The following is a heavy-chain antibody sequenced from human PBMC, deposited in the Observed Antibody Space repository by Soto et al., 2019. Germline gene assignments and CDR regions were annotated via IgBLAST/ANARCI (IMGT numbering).Heavy chain of an antibody. CDR3: ASAFYYYGMDV. V-gene: IGHV4-59*01. Sequence: SETLSLTCTVSGGSISSYYWSWIRQPPGKGLEWIGYIYYSGSTNYNPSLKSRVTISVDTSKNQFSLKLSSVTAADTAVYYCASAFYYYGMDVWGQGTTVTVSS. J-gene: IGHJ6*02. CDR1: GGSISSYY. CDR2: IYYSGST.